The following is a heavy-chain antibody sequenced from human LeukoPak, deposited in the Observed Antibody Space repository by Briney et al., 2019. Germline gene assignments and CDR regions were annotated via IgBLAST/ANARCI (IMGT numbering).Heavy chain of an antibody. CDR1: GGSISSGDYY. CDR2: IYYSGST. J-gene: IGHJ5*02. V-gene: IGHV4-30-4*01. D-gene: IGHD2-21*01. Sequence: SETLSLTCTVSGGSISSGDYYWSWIRQPPGKGLEWIGYIYYSGSTYYNPSVKSRVTISVDTSKNQFSLKLSSVTAADTAVYYCARVGGVVAGGWFDPWGQGTLVTVSS. CDR3: ARVGGVVAGGWFDP.